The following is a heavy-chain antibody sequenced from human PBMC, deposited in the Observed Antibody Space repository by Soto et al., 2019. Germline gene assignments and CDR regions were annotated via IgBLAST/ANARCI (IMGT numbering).Heavy chain of an antibody. J-gene: IGHJ5*02. V-gene: IGHV4-30-2*01. D-gene: IGHD1-1*01. CDR1: GGSISSGGYS. CDR2: IYHSGYT. CDR3: ARDQLEGNWFDP. Sequence: QLQLQESGSGLVKPSQTLSLTCAVSGGSISSGGYSWNWIRQPPGKGLEWIGYIYHSGYTLYNPSLNSRVTISVDKSKNQFSRKLSSVTAADTAVYYCARDQLEGNWFDPWGQGTLVTVSS.